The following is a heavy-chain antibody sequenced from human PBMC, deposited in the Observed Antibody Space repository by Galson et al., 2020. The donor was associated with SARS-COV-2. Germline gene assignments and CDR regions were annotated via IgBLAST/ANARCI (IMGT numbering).Heavy chain of an antibody. J-gene: IGHJ4*02. CDR1: GYTFTTYA. V-gene: IGHV1-3*01. CDR3: ARAGPLTIGGVIVPLDY. Sequence: GASVKVSCKTSGYTFTTYAIHWVRQAPGQRPEWMGWINAGNGNTKYSQKFQDRVTITRDTSANTAYMELSSLRSEDTAVYFCARAGPLTIGGVIVPLDYWGQGTLVTVSS. CDR2: INAGNGNT. D-gene: IGHD3-16*01.